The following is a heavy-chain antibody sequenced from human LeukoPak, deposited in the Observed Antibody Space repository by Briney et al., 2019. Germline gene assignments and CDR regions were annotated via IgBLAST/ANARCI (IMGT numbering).Heavy chain of an antibody. Sequence: PSETLSLTCTVSGGSISSYYWSWIRQPPGKGLEWIGYIYYSGSTNYNPSLKSRVAISVDTSKNQFSLKLSSVTAADTAVYYCARSGRAVAGTYYWGQGTLVTVSS. CDR1: GGSISSYY. CDR3: ARSGRAVAGTYY. CDR2: IYYSGST. D-gene: IGHD6-19*01. V-gene: IGHV4-59*01. J-gene: IGHJ4*02.